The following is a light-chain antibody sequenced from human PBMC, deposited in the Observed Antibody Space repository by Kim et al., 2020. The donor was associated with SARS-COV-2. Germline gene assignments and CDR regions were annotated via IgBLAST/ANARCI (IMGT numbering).Light chain of an antibody. CDR2: SAS. Sequence: ENVLTQSPDPLSLSPGERATLSCRASQSVSSNFLAWYQHKTGQAPRLLIYSASSRASGIPDRFSGSGSGTDFTLTIRTLEPEDFAVYYCQQYATPPETFGQGTKVEIK. J-gene: IGKJ1*01. CDR1: QSVSSNF. V-gene: IGKV3-20*01. CDR3: QQYATPPET.